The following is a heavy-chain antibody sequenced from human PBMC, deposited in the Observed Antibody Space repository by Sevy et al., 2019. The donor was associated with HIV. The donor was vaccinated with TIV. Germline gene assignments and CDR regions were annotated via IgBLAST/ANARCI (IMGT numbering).Heavy chain of an antibody. V-gene: IGHV3-66*01. CDR3: ARGKSGYGYALNY. CDR2: IHSDDTT. CDR1: GIIFTSSG. D-gene: IGHD5-18*01. J-gene: IGHJ4*02. Sequence: GGSLRLSCVVSGIIFTSSGMHWVRQAPGKGLEGVSVIHSDDTTYHADSVKDRFTISRDNFKNTLYLHMSSLRAEDTAVYYCARGKSGYGYALNYWGQGTLVTVSS.